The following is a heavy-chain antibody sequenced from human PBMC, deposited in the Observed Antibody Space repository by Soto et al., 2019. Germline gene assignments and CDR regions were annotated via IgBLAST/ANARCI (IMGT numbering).Heavy chain of an antibody. V-gene: IGHV3-66*01. Sequence: EVQLVESGGGLVQPGGSLRLSCAASGFIVSSNYMSWVRQAPGKGLEWVSVIYSGGSTYYADSVKGRFTISRDNSKNTLYLQMNSLRAEDTAVYYCARALLPHDAFDIWGQGTMVTVSS. CDR1: GFIVSSNY. CDR3: ARALLPHDAFDI. CDR2: IYSGGST. J-gene: IGHJ3*02.